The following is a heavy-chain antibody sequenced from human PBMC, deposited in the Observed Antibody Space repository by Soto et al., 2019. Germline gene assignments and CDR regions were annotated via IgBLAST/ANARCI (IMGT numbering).Heavy chain of an antibody. J-gene: IGHJ4*02. CDR1: GLTFSNAW. CDR3: SMGPLYSTLFLRFNF. CDR2: IKSKTDGETT. V-gene: IGHV3-15*01. Sequence: GGSLRLSCEASGLTFSNAWVSWVRQAPGKGLEWVGRIKSKTDGETTEYGAPVEGRFTISRDDSKNTLYLQMNSLKIEDTAVYYCSMGPLYSTLFLRFNFWGQGTLVTVSS. D-gene: IGHD2-2*01.